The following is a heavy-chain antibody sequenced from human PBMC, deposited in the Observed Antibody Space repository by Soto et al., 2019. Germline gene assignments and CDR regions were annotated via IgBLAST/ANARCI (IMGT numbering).Heavy chain of an antibody. D-gene: IGHD2-2*01. CDR3: AREGGYCSSTSCYPTSYYYYGMDV. CDR2: INPNSGGT. V-gene: IGHV1-2*02. J-gene: IGHJ6*02. CDR1: GYTFTGYY. Sequence: QVQLVQSGAEVKKPGASVKVSCKASGYTFTGYYMHWVRQAPGQGLEWMGWINPNSGGTNYAQKFQGRVTRTRDTSISTAYMELSRLRSDDTAVYYCAREGGYCSSTSCYPTSYYYYGMDVWGQGTTVTVSS.